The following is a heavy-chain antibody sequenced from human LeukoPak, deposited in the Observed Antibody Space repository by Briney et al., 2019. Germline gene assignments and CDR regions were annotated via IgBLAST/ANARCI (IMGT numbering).Heavy chain of an antibody. J-gene: IGHJ2*01. Sequence: ASVKVSCKASGGTFSSYAISWVRQAPGQGLEWMGGVIPIFGTANYAQKFQGRVTITADESTSTAYMELSSLRSEDTAVYYCARSRRYFDWYGDWYFDLWGRGTLVTVSS. D-gene: IGHD3-9*01. CDR2: VIPIFGTA. CDR1: GGTFSSYA. CDR3: ARSRRYFDWYGDWYFDL. V-gene: IGHV1-69*01.